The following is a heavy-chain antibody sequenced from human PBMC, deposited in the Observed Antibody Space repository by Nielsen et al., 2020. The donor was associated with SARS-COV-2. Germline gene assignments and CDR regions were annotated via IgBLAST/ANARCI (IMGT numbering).Heavy chain of an antibody. CDR2: ISAYNGNT. V-gene: IGHV1-18*01. J-gene: IGHJ4*02. CDR3: ARGTRLEYYYDSSGYYSG. Sequence: ASVKVSCKASGYTFTSYGISWVRQAPGQGLEWMGWISAYNGNTNYAQKLQGRVTMTTDTSTSTAYMELSRLRSDDTAVYYCARGTRLEYYYDSSGYYSGWGQGTLVTVSS. CDR1: GYTFTSYG. D-gene: IGHD3-22*01.